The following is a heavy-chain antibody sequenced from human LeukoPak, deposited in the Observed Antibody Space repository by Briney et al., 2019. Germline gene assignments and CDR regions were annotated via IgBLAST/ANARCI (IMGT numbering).Heavy chain of an antibody. D-gene: IGHD3-16*02. CDR2: ISSSSSYI. Sequence: GGSLRPSCAASGFTFSSYSMNWVRQAPGKGLEWVSSISSSSSYIYYADSVKGRFTISRDNAKNSLYLQMNSLRAEDTAVYYCARDSDYVWGSYREDDAFDIWGQGTMVTVSS. V-gene: IGHV3-21*01. J-gene: IGHJ3*02. CDR1: GFTFSSYS. CDR3: ARDSDYVWGSYREDDAFDI.